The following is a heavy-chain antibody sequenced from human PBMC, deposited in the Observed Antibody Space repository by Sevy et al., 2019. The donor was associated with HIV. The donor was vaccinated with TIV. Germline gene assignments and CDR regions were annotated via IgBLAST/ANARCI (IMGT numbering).Heavy chain of an antibody. CDR3: VRTTNGPQELFDP. CDR1: GDSISGYS. D-gene: IGHD1-1*01. CDR2: VYHIGTT. J-gene: IGHJ5*02. V-gene: IGHV4-59*01. Sequence: SETLSLTCTVSGDSISGYSWSWIRQPPGKGLEWIGYVYHIGTTNYNPSLKNRVTMSVDTSKNHLSLKLLSVTAADTAVYYCVRTTNGPQELFDPWGQGTLVTVSS.